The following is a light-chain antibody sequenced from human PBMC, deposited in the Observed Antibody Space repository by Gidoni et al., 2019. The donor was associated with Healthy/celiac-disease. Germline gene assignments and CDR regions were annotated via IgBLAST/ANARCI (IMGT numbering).Light chain of an antibody. Sequence: HSSLTQPASVSGSPGQSITISCTGTSSDVGSYNLVSWYQQHPGKAPKLMIYEGSTRPSGVSNRFSGSKSGNTASLTISGLQAEDEADYYCCSYAGSSTVVFGGGTKLTV. CDR3: CSYAGSSTVV. V-gene: IGLV2-23*01. CDR1: SSDVGSYNL. CDR2: EGS. J-gene: IGLJ2*01.